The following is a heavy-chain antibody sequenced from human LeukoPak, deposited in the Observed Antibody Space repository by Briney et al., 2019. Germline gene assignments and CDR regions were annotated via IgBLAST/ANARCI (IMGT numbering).Heavy chain of an antibody. J-gene: IGHJ6*03. CDR3: ARGRHRGFGDPPYMDV. V-gene: IGHV3-21*01. CDR2: ISSSSSYI. CDR1: AFTFSSYS. Sequence: GGSLRLSCAASAFTFSSYSMNWVRQAPGKGLEWVSSISSSSSYIYYADSVKGRFTISRDNAKNSLYLQMNSLRAEDTAVYYRARGRHRGFGDPPYMDVWGKGTTVTVSS. D-gene: IGHD3-10*01.